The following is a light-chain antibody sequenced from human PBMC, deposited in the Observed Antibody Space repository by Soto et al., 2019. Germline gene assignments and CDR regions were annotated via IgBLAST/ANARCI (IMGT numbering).Light chain of an antibody. CDR2: EVS. CDR1: SSDVGRYNH. V-gene: IGLV2-14*01. Sequence: QSALTQPASVSGSPGQSITISCTGTSSDVGRYNHVSWYQHHPGKAPKLLISEVSKRPSGVSNRFSGSKSDYTASLTISGLQAEYEADYYCNSLPSGDFRVFGTGTKVTVL. CDR3: NSLPSGDFRV. J-gene: IGLJ1*01.